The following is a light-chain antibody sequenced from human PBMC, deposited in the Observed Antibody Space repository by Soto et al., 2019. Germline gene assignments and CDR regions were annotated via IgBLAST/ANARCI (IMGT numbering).Light chain of an antibody. CDR3: QQSYSTPQYT. CDR2: AAS. Sequence: DIQMTQSPSSLSASVGDRVTITCRASQSISSYLNWYQQKPGKAPKLLIYAASSLQGGVPSRFSGSGSGTDFTLTISSLQPEDFATYYCQQSYSTPQYTFGQGTKVDIK. CDR1: QSISSY. J-gene: IGKJ2*01. V-gene: IGKV1-39*01.